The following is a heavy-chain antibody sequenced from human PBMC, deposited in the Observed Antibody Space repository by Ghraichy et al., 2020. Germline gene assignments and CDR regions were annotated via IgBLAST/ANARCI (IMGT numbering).Heavy chain of an antibody. V-gene: IGHV3-23*01. D-gene: IGHD2-15*01. CDR1: GFTFSSYA. J-gene: IGHJ4*02. CDR3: AKGDCSGGGCSYFDY. Sequence: GGSLRLSCAASGFTFSSYAMSWVRQAPGKGLEWVSGISGGGGSTYYTHSVKGRFTISRDSSKNTLYLQMNSLRAEDTAVYYCAKGDCSGGGCSYFDYWGQGTLVTVSS. CDR2: ISGGGGST.